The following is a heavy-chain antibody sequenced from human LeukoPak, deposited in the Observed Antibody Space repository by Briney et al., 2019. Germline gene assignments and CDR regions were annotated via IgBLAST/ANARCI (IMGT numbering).Heavy chain of an antibody. CDR2: IYTSGST. CDR3: ARYGSGSYLDPFDI. J-gene: IGHJ3*02. D-gene: IGHD3-10*01. CDR1: GGSLSSYY. Sequence: SETLSLTCTVSGGSLSSYYWSWLRQPAGKGLEWIGRIYTSGSTNYNPSLRSGVNMSIATSRNQFSLKVISVTAADTAAYYCARYGSGSYLDPFDIWGQGTMVIVSS. V-gene: IGHV4-4*07.